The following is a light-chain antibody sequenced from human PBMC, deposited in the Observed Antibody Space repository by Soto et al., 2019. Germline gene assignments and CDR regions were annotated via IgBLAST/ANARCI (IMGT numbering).Light chain of an antibody. V-gene: IGLV1-40*01. CDR3: QSYDSSLSGWM. CDR1: SSNIGAVYD. CDR2: GNS. J-gene: IGLJ3*02. Sequence: QSVLTQPPSVSGAPGQRVTISCTESSSNIGAVYDVHWYQQLPGTAPKLLIYGNSNRPSGVPDRFSGSKSGTSASLAITGLQAEDEADYYCQSYDSSLSGWMFGGGTKVTVL.